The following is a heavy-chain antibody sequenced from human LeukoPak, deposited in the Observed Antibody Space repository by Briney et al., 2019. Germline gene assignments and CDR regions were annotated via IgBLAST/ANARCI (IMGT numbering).Heavy chain of an antibody. J-gene: IGHJ4*02. Sequence: SQTLSLTCTVSGGSISSGDYYWSWIRQPPGKGLEWIGYIYYSGSTNYNPSLKSRVTMSVDTSKNQFSLKLSSVTAADTAVYYCVRGGIGYDFDYWGQGTLVTVSS. CDR2: IYYSGST. CDR3: VRGGIGYDFDY. V-gene: IGHV4-30-4*01. D-gene: IGHD5-12*01. CDR1: GGSISSGDYY.